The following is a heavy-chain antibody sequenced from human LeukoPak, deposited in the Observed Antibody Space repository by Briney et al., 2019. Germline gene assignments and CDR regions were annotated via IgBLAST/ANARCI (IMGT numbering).Heavy chain of an antibody. Sequence: GGSLRLSCAASGSTFSSYWMTWVRQAPGKGLEWVANIKQDGSKKNYVDSVKGRFTISRDNAKNSLYLQVNSLRAEDTAVYYCATPLDYYDSSGYHQGGDWGQGTLVTVSS. D-gene: IGHD3-22*01. J-gene: IGHJ4*02. CDR2: IKQDGSKK. CDR1: GSTFSSYW. CDR3: ATPLDYYDSSGYHQGGD. V-gene: IGHV3-7*03.